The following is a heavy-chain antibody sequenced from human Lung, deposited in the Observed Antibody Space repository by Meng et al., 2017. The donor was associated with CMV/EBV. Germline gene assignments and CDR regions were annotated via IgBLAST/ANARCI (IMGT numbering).Heavy chain of an antibody. Sequence: SXXVSXKASGGTFSSYAISWVRQAPGQGLEWMGGIIPILGIANYAQKFQGRVTITADKSTSTAYMELSSLRSEDTAVYYCASLGYCSSTSCPFYYYYGMEVWXPGTXVTVSS. CDR1: GGTFSSYA. CDR2: IIPILGIA. D-gene: IGHD2-2*01. J-gene: IGHJ6*02. V-gene: IGHV1-69*10. CDR3: ASLGYCSSTSCPFYYYYGMEV.